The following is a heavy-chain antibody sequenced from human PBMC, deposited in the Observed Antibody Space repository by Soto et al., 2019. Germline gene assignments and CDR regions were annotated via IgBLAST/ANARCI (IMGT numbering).Heavy chain of an antibody. D-gene: IGHD2-15*01. CDR1: GGSISSSSYY. CDR2: IYYSGST. V-gene: IGHV4-39*01. CDR3: ARLEDTSVGWG. J-gene: IGHJ4*02. Sequence: QLQLQESGPGLVKPSETLSLTCTVSGGSISSSSYYWGWIRQPPGKGLEWIGSIYYSGSTYYNPSLKSRVTISVDTSKNQFSLKLSSVTAADTAVYYCARLEDTSVGWGWGQGTLVTVSS.